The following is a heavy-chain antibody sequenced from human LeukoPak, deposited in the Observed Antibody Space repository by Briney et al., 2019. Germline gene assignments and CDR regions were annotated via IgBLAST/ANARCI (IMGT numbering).Heavy chain of an antibody. CDR1: GGTFSSYA. D-gene: IGHD3-16*02. CDR3: ARGTHTFGGVIAKALDY. V-gene: IGHV1-69*06. Sequence: SVKVSCKASGGTFSSYAISWVRQAPGQGLEWMGGIIPIFGTVNYAQKFQGRVTITADKSTSTAYMELSSLRSEDTAVYYCARGTHTFGGVIAKALDYWGQGTLVTVSS. J-gene: IGHJ4*02. CDR2: IIPIFGTV.